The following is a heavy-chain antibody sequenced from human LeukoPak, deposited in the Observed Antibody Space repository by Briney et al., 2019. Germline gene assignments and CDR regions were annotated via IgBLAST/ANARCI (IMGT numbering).Heavy chain of an antibody. CDR3: ARDLESLYCSSTSCYDHYYYYGMGV. V-gene: IGHV3-33*01. CDR2: IWYGGSNK. CDR1: GFTFSSYG. D-gene: IGHD2-2*01. J-gene: IGHJ6*02. Sequence: GGSLRLSCAASGFTFSSYGMHWVRQAPGKGLEWVAVIWYGGSNKYYADSVKGRFTISRDNSKNTLYLQMNSLRAEDTAVYYCARDLESLYCSSTSCYDHYYYYGMGVWGQGTTVTVSS.